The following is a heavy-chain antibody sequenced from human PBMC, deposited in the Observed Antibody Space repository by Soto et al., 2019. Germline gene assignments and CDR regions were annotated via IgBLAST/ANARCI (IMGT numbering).Heavy chain of an antibody. D-gene: IGHD3-3*01. CDR3: ARGYDFWSGYYQTRPSTYYYYGRDG. V-gene: IGHV4-4*02. J-gene: IGHJ6*02. Sequence: SETLSLTCAVSGGSISSSNWWSWVRQPPGKGLEWIGEIYHSGSTNYNPSLKSRVTISVDKSKNQFSLKLSSVTAADTAVYYCARGYDFWSGYYQTRPSTYYYYGRDGWGQGTTVTVSS. CDR2: IYHSGST. CDR1: GGSISSSNW.